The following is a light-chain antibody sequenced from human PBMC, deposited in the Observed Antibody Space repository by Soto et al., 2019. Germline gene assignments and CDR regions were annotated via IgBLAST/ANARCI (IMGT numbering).Light chain of an antibody. CDR1: ESVSDN. CDR2: DAS. Sequence: EVVMNQSPSNLSVSPGERATLYCRASESVSDNLAWFQQKRGQAPTLLFSDASTRATGIPARFSGSGSGTQFTLTISSLQSEDFAVYYCQQYNNWWTFGQGTKVDIK. V-gene: IGKV3-15*01. CDR3: QQYNNWWT. J-gene: IGKJ1*01.